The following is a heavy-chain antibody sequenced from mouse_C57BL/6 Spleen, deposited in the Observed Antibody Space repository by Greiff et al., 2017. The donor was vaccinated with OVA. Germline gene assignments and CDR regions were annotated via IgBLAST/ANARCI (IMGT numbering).Heavy chain of an antibody. D-gene: IGHD2-5*01. V-gene: IGHV14-2*01. CDR1: GFNIKDYY. J-gene: IGHJ1*03. CDR2: IDPEDGET. CDR3: ASGYSNPWYFDV. Sequence: EVQRVESGAELVKPGASVKLSCTASGFNIKDYYMHWVKQRTEQGLEWIGRIDPEDGETKYAPKFQGKATITADTSSNTAYLQLSSLTSEDTAVYYCASGYSNPWYFDVWGTGTTVTVSS.